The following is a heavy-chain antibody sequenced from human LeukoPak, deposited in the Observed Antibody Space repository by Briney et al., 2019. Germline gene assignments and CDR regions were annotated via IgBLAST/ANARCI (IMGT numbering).Heavy chain of an antibody. CDR1: GGSFGGYY. CDR2: INHSGST. V-gene: IGHV4-34*01. J-gene: IGHJ4*02. Sequence: SETLSLTCAVYGGSFGGYYWSWIRQPPGKGLEWIGEINHSGSTNYNPSLKSRVTISVDTSKSQFSLKLSSLAAADTAVYYCATGRDPYKTGHWGQGTLVTVSS. D-gene: IGHD5-24*01. CDR3: ATGRDPYKTGH.